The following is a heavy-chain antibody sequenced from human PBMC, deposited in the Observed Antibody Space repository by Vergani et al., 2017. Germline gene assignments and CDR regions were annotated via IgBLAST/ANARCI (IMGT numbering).Heavy chain of an antibody. CDR1: GGYFTSYH. Sequence: QVQLQQWGGGLLKPSETLSLTCVVNGGYFTSYHWTWIRQSPGEGLEWVGDIDHTGRPYYNPSLKSRLTMSVDKSRNQFSLTLNSGTATDTAIYFCARVNTETNGHLYYYYYMDVWGQGTAVTVS. V-gene: IGHV4-34*01. D-gene: IGHD4-11*01. CDR3: ARVNTETNGHLYYYYYMDV. CDR2: IDHTGRP. J-gene: IGHJ6*03.